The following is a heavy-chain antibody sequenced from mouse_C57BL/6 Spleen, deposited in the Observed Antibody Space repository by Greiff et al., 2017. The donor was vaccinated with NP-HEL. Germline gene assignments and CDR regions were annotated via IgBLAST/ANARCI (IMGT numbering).Heavy chain of an antibody. CDR1: GYTFTSYW. J-gene: IGHJ4*01. D-gene: IGHD3-2*02. V-gene: IGHV1-64*01. CDR3: ARWKLRLPMDY. CDR2: IHPNSGST. Sequence: VQLQQSGAELVKPGASVKLSCKASGYTFTSYWMHWVKQRPGQGLEWIGMIHPNSGSTNYNEKFKSKATLTVDKSSSTAYMQLSSLTSEDSAVYYCARWKLRLPMDYWGQGTSVTVSS.